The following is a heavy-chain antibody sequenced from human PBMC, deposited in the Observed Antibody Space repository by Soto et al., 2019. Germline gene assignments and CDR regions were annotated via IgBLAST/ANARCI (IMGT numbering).Heavy chain of an antibody. CDR1: GGSISSGDYY. CDR2: IYYSGST. CDR3: ASDREQLTTYYYYGMDV. V-gene: IGHV4-30-4*01. Sequence: QVQLQESGPGLVKPSQTLSLTCTVSGGSISSGDYYWSWIRQPPGKGLEWIGYIYYSGSTYYNPSLKSRVTISVATSKNQFSLKLSSVTAADTAVYYCASDREQLTTYYYYGMDVWGQGTTVTVSS. D-gene: IGHD6-13*01. J-gene: IGHJ6*02.